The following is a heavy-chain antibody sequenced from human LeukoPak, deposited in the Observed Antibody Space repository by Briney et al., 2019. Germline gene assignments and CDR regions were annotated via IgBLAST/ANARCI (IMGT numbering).Heavy chain of an antibody. CDR1: GGSISSYY. V-gene: IGHV4-59*12. Sequence: SQTLSLTCTVSGGSISSYYWSWIRQPPGKGLEWIGYIYYSGSTNYNPSLKSRVTISVDTSKNQFSLKLSSVTAADTAVYYCARDVAAAGYFDYWGQGTLVTVSS. D-gene: IGHD6-13*01. J-gene: IGHJ4*02. CDR2: IYYSGST. CDR3: ARDVAAAGYFDY.